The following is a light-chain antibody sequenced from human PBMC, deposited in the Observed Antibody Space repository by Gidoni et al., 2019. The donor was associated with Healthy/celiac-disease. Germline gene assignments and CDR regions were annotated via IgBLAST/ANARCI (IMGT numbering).Light chain of an antibody. V-gene: IGLV1-40*01. Sequence: QSVLTQPPSVSGAPGQRVTISCTGSISNIGAGYDVHWYQQLPGTAPNLLIYGNSNRPSGVPDRCSGSKSGTSASLAITGLQAEDEADYYCQSYDSSLSGYVFGTGTKVTVL. J-gene: IGLJ1*01. CDR2: GNS. CDR1: ISNIGAGYD. CDR3: QSYDSSLSGYV.